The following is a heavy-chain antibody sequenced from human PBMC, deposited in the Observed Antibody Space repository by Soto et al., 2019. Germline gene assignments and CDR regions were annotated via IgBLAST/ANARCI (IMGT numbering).Heavy chain of an antibody. D-gene: IGHD4-17*01. CDR1: GYSVPHYY. V-gene: IGHV1-2*02. CDR2: INPDSGGR. J-gene: IGHJ6*02. Sequence: GATVKVSCNAYGYSVPHYYMHWVRQAPGQRREWMGWINPDSGGRNYGQKFQGRVTMTRESSITTAYMELTGLRSDDTAVYYCARDQMTTVTMNDYYGMDVWGQGTTVTVSS. CDR3: ARDQMTTVTMNDYYGMDV.